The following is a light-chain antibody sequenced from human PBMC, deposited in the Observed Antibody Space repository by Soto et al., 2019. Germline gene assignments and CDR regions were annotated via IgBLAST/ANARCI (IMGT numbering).Light chain of an antibody. CDR3: QQYYSYPT. CDR2: AAS. V-gene: IGKV1-8*01. CDR1: QGISSY. Sequence: AIRMTQSPSSLSASTGDRVTITCRANQGISSYLAWYQQKPGKAPKLLIYAASTLQSGVPSRFSGSGSGTDFTLTISCLQSEDFATYYCQQYYSYPTFGQGTKVEIK. J-gene: IGKJ1*01.